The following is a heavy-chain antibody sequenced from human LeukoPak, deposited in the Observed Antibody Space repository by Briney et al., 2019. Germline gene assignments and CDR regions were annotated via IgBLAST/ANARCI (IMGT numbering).Heavy chain of an antibody. CDR1: GYTLTELS. V-gene: IGHV1-24*01. CDR3: ARAPLRYFDWLSLYYFDY. J-gene: IGHJ4*02. CDR2: FDPIDGDT. D-gene: IGHD3-9*01. Sequence: ASVKVSCKVSGYTLTELSVHWVRQAPGKGLEWMGNFDPIDGDTIYAQRFQGRVTMTEDTSTHTAYMELSSLRSEDTAVYYCARAPLRYFDWLSLYYFDYWGQGTLVTVSS.